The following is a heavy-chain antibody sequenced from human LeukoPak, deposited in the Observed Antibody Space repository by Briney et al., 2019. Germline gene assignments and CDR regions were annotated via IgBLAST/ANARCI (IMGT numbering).Heavy chain of an antibody. CDR3: ARLGIVGAANFYYYMDV. D-gene: IGHD1-26*01. CDR2: IYPDDSET. Sequence: GESLKISCMGSGYTFTNYWIAWVRQMPGKGLECMGIIYPDDSETTYSPSFQGQVTITADKSKSIAYLQWNSLKASDTAMYFCARLGIVGAANFYYYMDVWGKGTTVTISS. J-gene: IGHJ6*03. CDR1: GYTFTNYW. V-gene: IGHV5-51*01.